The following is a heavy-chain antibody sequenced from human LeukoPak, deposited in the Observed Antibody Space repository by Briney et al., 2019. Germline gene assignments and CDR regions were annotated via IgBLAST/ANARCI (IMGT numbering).Heavy chain of an antibody. J-gene: IGHJ6*02. Sequence: GGSLRLSCAASGLTFSSHWMHWVRQAPGKSLEWVSFFYRGDSTYYAESVRGRFTISRDNSKNTLYLLMNSLIPEDTAVYYCARDQQLERHGMDVWGQGTTVTVSS. CDR3: ARDQQLERHGMDV. V-gene: IGHV3-53*01. CDR1: GLTFSSHW. CDR2: FYRGDST. D-gene: IGHD1-1*01.